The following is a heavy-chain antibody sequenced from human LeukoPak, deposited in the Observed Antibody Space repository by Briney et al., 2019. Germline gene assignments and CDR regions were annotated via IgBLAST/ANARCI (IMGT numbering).Heavy chain of an antibody. CDR1: GFTFSNYA. CDR3: ARGGQYSSSWSDY. V-gene: IGHV3-23*01. J-gene: IGHJ4*02. Sequence: TGGSLRLSCAASGFTFSNYAMSWVRQAPGKGLEWVSAISGSDGSTNYADSVKGRFTISRDNSKNTLYLQMNSLRAEDTAVYYCARGGQYSSSWSDYWGQGTLVTVSS. D-gene: IGHD6-13*01. CDR2: ISGSDGST.